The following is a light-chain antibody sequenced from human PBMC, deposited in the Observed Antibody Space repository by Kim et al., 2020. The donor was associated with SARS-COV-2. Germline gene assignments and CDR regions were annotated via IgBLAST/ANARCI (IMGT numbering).Light chain of an antibody. CDR2: GKN. Sequence: SELTQDPAVSVALGQTVRITCQGDSLRRYYATWYQQKPGQAPIVVIYGKNNRPSGIPDRFSGSSSGNTASLTITGTQAGDEADYYCNSRDSNDNVVFGG. CDR1: SLRRYY. V-gene: IGLV3-19*01. CDR3: NSRDSNDNVV. J-gene: IGLJ2*01.